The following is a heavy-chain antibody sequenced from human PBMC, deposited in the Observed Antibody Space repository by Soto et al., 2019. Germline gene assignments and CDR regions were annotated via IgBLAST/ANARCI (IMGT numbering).Heavy chain of an antibody. CDR1: GFTFSSYA. J-gene: IGHJ2*01. CDR2: ISSNGGST. V-gene: IGHV3-64D*06. CDR3: VKDKPYCTNGVCPIYWYFDL. Sequence: PVGSLRLSGSASGFTFSSYAMHWVRQAPGKGLEYVSAISSNGGSTYYADSVKGRFTISRDNSKNTLYLQMSSLRAEDTAVYYCVKDKPYCTNGVCPIYWYFDLWGRGTLVTVSS. D-gene: IGHD2-8*01.